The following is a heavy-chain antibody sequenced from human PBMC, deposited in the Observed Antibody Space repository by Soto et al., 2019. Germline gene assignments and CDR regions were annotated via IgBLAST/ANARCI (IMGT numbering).Heavy chain of an antibody. CDR1: RYIFTNYG. V-gene: IGHV1-18*01. Sequence: QVQLVQSGVEVREPGASVKVSCKAVRYIFTNYGVSWVRQAPGQGLEWMGWITTYNGNTEYAQKFQGRVTMTTDASTSTAYMELGGLRSDDTAIYYCARALTGYGMDAWGQGTTVTVSS. CDR3: ARALTGYGMDA. J-gene: IGHJ6*02. CDR2: ITTYNGNT.